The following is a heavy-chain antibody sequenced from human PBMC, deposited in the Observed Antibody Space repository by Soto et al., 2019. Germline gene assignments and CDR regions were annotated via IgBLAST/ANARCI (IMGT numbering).Heavy chain of an antibody. V-gene: IGHV1-69*13. CDR1: GGTFSSYA. D-gene: IGHD6-13*01. J-gene: IGHJ4*02. Sequence: ASVKVSCKASGGTFSSYAISWVRQAPGQGLEWMGGIIPIFGTANYAQKFQGRVTITADESTSTAYMELSSLRSEDTAVYYCAGPTSAQQLVLGLDYWGQGTLVTVSS. CDR3: AGPTSAQQLVLGLDY. CDR2: IIPIFGTA.